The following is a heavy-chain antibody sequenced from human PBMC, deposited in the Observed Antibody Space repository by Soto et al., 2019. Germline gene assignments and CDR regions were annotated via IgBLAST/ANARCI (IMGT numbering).Heavy chain of an antibody. CDR2: ITDSGRT. J-gene: IGHJ4*02. CDR1: GGSIRRSDSC. CDR3: ARVLITSGPLEYSFDY. D-gene: IGHD3-16*01. Sequence: PSETLSLTCSVSGGSIRRSDSCWSWVRQFPGKGLEWIAYITDSGRTDYNPSLKSRATISIDTSKNQFFLNLSSVTAADTAVYFCARVLITSGPLEYSFDYCGAGSLVTVSS. V-gene: IGHV4-31*03.